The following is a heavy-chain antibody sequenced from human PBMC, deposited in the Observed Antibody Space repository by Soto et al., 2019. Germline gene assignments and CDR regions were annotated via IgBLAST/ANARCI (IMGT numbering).Heavy chain of an antibody. CDR1: GFTFSSYA. D-gene: IGHD1-26*01. J-gene: IGHJ6*02. CDR2: ISYGGSNK. Sequence: PGGSLRLSCAASGFTFSSYAMHWVRQAPGKGLEWVAVISYGGSNKYYADSVKGRFTTSRDNSKNTLYLQMNSLRAEDTAVYYCARVTRGSSVKGGYYYYGMDVWGQGTTVTVSS. CDR3: ARVTRGSSVKGGYYYYGMDV. V-gene: IGHV3-30-3*01.